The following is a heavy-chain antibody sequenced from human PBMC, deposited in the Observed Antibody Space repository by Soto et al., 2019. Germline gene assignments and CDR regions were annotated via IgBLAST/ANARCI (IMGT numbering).Heavy chain of an antibody. V-gene: IGHV3-53*04. Sequence: EVQLVESGGGLVQPGGSLRLSCAASGFTVSSNYMSWVRQAPGKGLEWVSVIYSGGSTYYADSVKGRFTISRHNSKNTLYLQMISLRAEDTAVYYCAREGSSSDWYFDLWGRGTLVTVSS. CDR3: AREGSSSDWYFDL. D-gene: IGHD6-6*01. CDR1: GFTVSSNY. J-gene: IGHJ2*01. CDR2: IYSGGST.